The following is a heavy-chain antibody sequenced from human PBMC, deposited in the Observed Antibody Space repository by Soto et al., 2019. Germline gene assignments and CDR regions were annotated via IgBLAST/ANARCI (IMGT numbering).Heavy chain of an antibody. V-gene: IGHV4-59*01. Sequence: SETLSLTCTVSGGSSSSYYLSWIRQPPGKGLEWIGYIYYSGSTNYNPSLKSRVTISVDTSKNQFSLKLSSVTAADTAVYYCARVRDGYTIGYYYMDVWGKGTTVTVSS. CDR2: IYYSGST. CDR1: GGSSSSYY. J-gene: IGHJ6*03. D-gene: IGHD5-12*01. CDR3: ARVRDGYTIGYYYMDV.